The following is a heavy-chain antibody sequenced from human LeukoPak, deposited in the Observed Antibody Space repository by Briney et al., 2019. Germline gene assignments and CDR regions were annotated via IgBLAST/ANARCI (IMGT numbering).Heavy chain of an antibody. Sequence: GGSLRLSCAASGVTVNSNYFSWVRQAPRKGLEWVSTLYNTGNTYYANSPKGRFSISRDNSKNKLFLQLNSLRAEDTAVYYCARLTPAAGRLYFVDWGPGTLVTVSS. J-gene: IGHJ4*02. CDR2: LYNTGNT. V-gene: IGHV3-53*01. CDR1: GVTVNSNY. CDR3: ARLTPAAGRLYFVD. D-gene: IGHD6-13*01.